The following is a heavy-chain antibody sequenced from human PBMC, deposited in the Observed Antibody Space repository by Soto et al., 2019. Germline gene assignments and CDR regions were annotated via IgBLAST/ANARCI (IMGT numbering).Heavy chain of an antibody. CDR3: ATPEYYYDSSGYYYQLNY. CDR2: IIPIFGTA. J-gene: IGHJ4*02. V-gene: IGHV1-69*13. CDR1: GGTFSSYA. D-gene: IGHD3-22*01. Sequence: SVKVSCKASGGTFSSYAISWVRQAPGQGLEWMGGIIPIFGTANYAQKFQGRVTITADESTSTAYMELSSLRSEDTAVYYCATPEYYYDSSGYYYQLNYWGQGTLVTVSS.